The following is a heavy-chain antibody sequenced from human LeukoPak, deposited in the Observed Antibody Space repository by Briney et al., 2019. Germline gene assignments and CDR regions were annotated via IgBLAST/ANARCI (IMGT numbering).Heavy chain of an antibody. CDR1: GFTFSSYA. CDR3: ARDRGYSTFDY. D-gene: IGHD4-23*01. Sequence: GGSLRLSCAASGFTFSSYAMSWVRQAPGKGLEWVANMKEDGGEINYMDSVKGRFTISRDNARNSLYLQMNSLRVEDTAVYYCARDRGYSTFDYWGQGTLVTVSS. CDR2: MKEDGGEI. V-gene: IGHV3-7*01. J-gene: IGHJ4*02.